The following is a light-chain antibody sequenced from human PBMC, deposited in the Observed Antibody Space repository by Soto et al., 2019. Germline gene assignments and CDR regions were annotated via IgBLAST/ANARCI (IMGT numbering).Light chain of an antibody. V-gene: IGKV3-11*01. J-gene: IGKJ2*01. CDR1: QSVSSY. Sequence: EIVLTQSPATLSLSPGERATLSCRASQSVSSYLAWYQQKPGQAPRLLIYDASNRVTGIPARFSGSGSGTDFTLTISSLEPEDFAVYYCQQRSNWPPYMYTFGQGTKLEIK. CDR2: DAS. CDR3: QQRSNWPPYMYT.